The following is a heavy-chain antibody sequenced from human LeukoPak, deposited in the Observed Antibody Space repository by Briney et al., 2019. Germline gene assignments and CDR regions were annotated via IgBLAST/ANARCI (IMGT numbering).Heavy chain of an antibody. CDR3: ARDGPDHGDYINFDY. D-gene: IGHD4-17*01. J-gene: IGHJ4*02. CDR1: GYTFTSYG. CDR2: ISAYNGKT. Sequence: ASVKVSCKASGYTFTSYGITWVRQAPGQGLEWMAWISAYNGKTNYAQRFQGRVTMTTDTSTSTAYMELRSLRSDDTAVYYCARDGPDHGDYINFDYWGQGTLVTVSS. V-gene: IGHV1-18*01.